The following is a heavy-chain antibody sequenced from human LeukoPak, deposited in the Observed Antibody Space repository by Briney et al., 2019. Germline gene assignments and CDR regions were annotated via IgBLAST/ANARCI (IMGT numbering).Heavy chain of an antibody. Sequence: GGSLRLSCAASGFTFSSYSMNWVHQAPGKGLEWVSSISSSSSYIYYADSVKGRFTISRDNAKNSLYLQMNSLRAEDTAVYYCAGYSSSSRFDYWGQGTLVTVSS. CDR3: AGYSSSSRFDY. CDR1: GFTFSSYS. D-gene: IGHD6-6*01. J-gene: IGHJ4*02. V-gene: IGHV3-21*01. CDR2: ISSSSSYI.